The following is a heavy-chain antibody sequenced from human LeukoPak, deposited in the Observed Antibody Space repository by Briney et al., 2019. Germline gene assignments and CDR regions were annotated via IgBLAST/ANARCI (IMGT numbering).Heavy chain of an antibody. J-gene: IGHJ4*02. CDR1: GGTFSSYA. CDR2: IIPILGIA. CDR3: AARGYSYSDFDY. V-gene: IGHV1-69*04. Sequence: GASVKDSCKASGGTFSSYAISWVRQAPGQGGEWMGRIIPILGIANYAQKFQGRVTITADKSTSTAYMELSSLRSEDTAVYYCAARGYSYSDFDYWGQGTLVTVSS. D-gene: IGHD5-18*01.